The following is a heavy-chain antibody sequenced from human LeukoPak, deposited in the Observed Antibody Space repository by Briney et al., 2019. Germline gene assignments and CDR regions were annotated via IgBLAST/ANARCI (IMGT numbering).Heavy chain of an antibody. CDR2: ISYDGSNK. CDR3: ARQKWQQLLPLRGGYDY. V-gene: IGHV3-30-3*01. CDR1: GFTFSSYA. D-gene: IGHD6-13*01. Sequence: GGSLRLSCAASGFTFSSYAMHWVRQAPGKGLEWVAVISYDGSNKYYADSVKGRFTISRDNSKNTLYLQMNSLRAEDTAVYYCARQKWQQLLPLRGGYDYWGQGTLVTVSS. J-gene: IGHJ4*02.